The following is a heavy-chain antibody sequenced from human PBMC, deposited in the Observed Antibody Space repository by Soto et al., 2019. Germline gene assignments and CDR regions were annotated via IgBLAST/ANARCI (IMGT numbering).Heavy chain of an antibody. CDR3: ARGVHGSGSYVILYYGMDV. CDR1: GGTFSSYA. D-gene: IGHD3-10*01. V-gene: IGHV1-69*12. J-gene: IGHJ6*02. CDR2: IIPIFGTA. Sequence: QVQLVQSGAEVKKPGSSVKVSCKASGGTFSSYAISWVRQAPGQGLEWRGGIIPIFGTANYAQKFQGRVTITADESTSTAYMELSSLRSEDTAVYYCARGVHGSGSYVILYYGMDVWGQGTTVTVSS.